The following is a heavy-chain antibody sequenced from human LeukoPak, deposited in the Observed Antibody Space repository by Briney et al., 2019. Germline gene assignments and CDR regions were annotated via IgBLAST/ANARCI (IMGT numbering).Heavy chain of an antibody. CDR1: GGSISSSSYY. D-gene: IGHD2-2*01. CDR3: ARHAIVVVPAAFGEVDY. CDR2: IYYSGST. V-gene: IGHV4-39*01. J-gene: IGHJ4*02. Sequence: SETLSLTCTVSGGSISSSSYYWGWIRQPPGKGLEWIGSIYYSGSTYYNPSLKSRVTISVDTSKNQFPLKLSSVTAADTAVYYCARHAIVVVPAAFGEVDYWGQGTLVTVSS.